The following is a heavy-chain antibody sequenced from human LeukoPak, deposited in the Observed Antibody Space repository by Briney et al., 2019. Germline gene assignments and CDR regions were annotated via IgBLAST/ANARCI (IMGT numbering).Heavy chain of an antibody. J-gene: IGHJ4*02. V-gene: IGHV4-39*01. CDR2: IYYSEIT. CDR1: GGSISSSSYY. D-gene: IGHD3-16*02. Sequence: SETLSLTCTVSGGSISSSSYYWGWIRQPPGKGLEWIGTIYYSEITYYNPSLKSRVIISVDTSKNQFSLKLSSVTAADTAVYYCARVIAVAYYDYWGQGTLVTVSS. CDR3: ARVIAVAYYDY.